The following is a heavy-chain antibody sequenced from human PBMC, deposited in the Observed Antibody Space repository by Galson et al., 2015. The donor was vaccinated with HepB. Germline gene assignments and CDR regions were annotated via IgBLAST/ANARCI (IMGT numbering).Heavy chain of an antibody. Sequence: SVKVSCKASGYTFTSYYMHWVRQAPGQGLEWMGIINPSGGSTSYAQKFQGRVTMTRDTSTSTVYMELSSLRSEDTAVYYCARVGCSGGSCYSSWFDPWGQGTLVTVSS. CDR1: GYTFTSYY. J-gene: IGHJ5*02. CDR3: ARVGCSGGSCYSSWFDP. D-gene: IGHD2-15*01. V-gene: IGHV1-46*01. CDR2: INPSGGST.